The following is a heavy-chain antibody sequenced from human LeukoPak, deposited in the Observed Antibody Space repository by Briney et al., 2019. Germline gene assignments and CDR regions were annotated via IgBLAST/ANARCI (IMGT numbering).Heavy chain of an antibody. V-gene: IGHV4-59*06. Sequence: SETLSLTCTVSGASISSYYWSWIRQHPGKGLEWIGYIYYSGSTYYNPSLKSRVTISLDTSKNHFSLKLSSVTAADTAVYYCASALYYYYMDVWGKGTTVTVSS. CDR1: GASISSYY. J-gene: IGHJ6*03. CDR3: ASALYYYYMDV. CDR2: IYYSGST.